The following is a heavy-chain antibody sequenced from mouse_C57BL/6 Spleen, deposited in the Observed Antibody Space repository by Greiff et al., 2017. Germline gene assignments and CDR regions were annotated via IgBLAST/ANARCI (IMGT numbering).Heavy chain of an antibody. J-gene: IGHJ2*01. CDR1: GYTFTSYW. Sequence: VQLQQSGAELVRPGTSVKLSCKASGYTFTSYWMHWVKQRPGQGLEWIGVIDPSDSYTNYNQKFKGKATLTVDTSSSTAYMQLSSLTSEDSAVYYCARYRYYFDYWGQGTTLTVSS. CDR3: ARYRYYFDY. CDR2: IDPSDSYT. V-gene: IGHV1-59*01.